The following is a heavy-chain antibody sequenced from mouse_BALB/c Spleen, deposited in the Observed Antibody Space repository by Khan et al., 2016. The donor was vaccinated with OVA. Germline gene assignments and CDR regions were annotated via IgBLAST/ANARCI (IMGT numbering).Heavy chain of an antibody. Sequence: QIQLVQSGPELKKPGETLKISCKASGYTFTNFGMTWVNQAPGKGLEWMGWVNNYTGEPTYTDDFKGRFAFSLETSASTAYFQIINLKNEDTSTSLYSSATDFSGIVAYWGQGTSVTVSS. V-gene: IGHV9-3-1*01. CDR3: SSATDFSGIVAY. CDR2: VNNYTGEP. D-gene: IGHD6-1*01. CDR1: GYTFTNFG. J-gene: IGHJ4*01.